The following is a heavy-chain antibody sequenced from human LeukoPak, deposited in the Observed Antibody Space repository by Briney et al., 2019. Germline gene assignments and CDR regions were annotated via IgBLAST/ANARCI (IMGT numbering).Heavy chain of an antibody. D-gene: IGHD3-10*01. V-gene: IGHV3-30*04. CDR2: ISYDGSNK. Sequence: QAGGSLRLSCAASGFTFSSYAMHWVRQAPGKGLEWVAVISYDGSNKYYADSVKGRFTISRDNSKNTLYLQMNSLRAEDTAVYYCARDPRSGGPSYSGMDVWGQGTTVTVSS. CDR3: ARDPRSGGPSYSGMDV. CDR1: GFTFSSYA. J-gene: IGHJ6*02.